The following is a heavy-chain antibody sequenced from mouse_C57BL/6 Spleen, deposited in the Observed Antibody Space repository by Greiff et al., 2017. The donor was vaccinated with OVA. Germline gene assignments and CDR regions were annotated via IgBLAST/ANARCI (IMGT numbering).Heavy chain of an antibody. V-gene: IGHV3-1*01. CDR2: ISYSGST. CDR1: GYSITSGYD. CDR3: ARNNHWYFDV. D-gene: IGHD1-3*01. Sequence: LLESGPGMVKPSQSLSLTCTVTGYSITSGYDWHWIRHFPGNKLEWMGYISYSGSTNYNPSLKSRISITHDTSKNHFFLKLNSVTTEDTATYYCARNNHWYFDVWGTGTTVTVSS. J-gene: IGHJ1*03.